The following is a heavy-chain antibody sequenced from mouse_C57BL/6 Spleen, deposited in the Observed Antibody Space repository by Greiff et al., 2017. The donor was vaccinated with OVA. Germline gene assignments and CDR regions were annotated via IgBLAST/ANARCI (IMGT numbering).Heavy chain of an antibody. CDR3: ARGYDGFFDV. D-gene: IGHD2-3*01. CDR1: GYTFTSYW. J-gene: IGHJ1*03. V-gene: IGHV1-55*01. Sequence: VQLQQPGAELVKPGASVKMSCKASGYTFTSYWITWVKQRPGQGLEWIGDIYPGSGSTNYNEKFKSKATLTVDTSSSTAYMQLSSLTSEDSADYYCARGYDGFFDVWGTGTTVTVSS. CDR2: IYPGSGST.